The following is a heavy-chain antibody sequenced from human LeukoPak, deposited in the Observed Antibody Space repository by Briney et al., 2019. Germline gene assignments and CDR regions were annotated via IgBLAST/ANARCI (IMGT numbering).Heavy chain of an antibody. Sequence: GGSLRLSCAASGFTFSSYAMHWARQAPGKGLEWVAVISYDGSNKYYADSVKGRFTISRDNSKNTLYLQMNSLRAEDTAVYYCARDYDSSGWYNRGATEDDAFDIWGQGTMVTVSS. V-gene: IGHV3-30-3*01. CDR3: ARDYDSSGWYNRGATEDDAFDI. CDR1: GFTFSSYA. D-gene: IGHD6-19*01. CDR2: ISYDGSNK. J-gene: IGHJ3*02.